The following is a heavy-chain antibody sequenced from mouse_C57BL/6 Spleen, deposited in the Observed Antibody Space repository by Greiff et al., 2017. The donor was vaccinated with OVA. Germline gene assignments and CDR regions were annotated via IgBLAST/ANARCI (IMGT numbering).Heavy chain of an antibody. J-gene: IGHJ2*01. CDR1: GFTFSSYA. CDR2: ISDGGSYT. CDR3: ARNYYGSREGYFDY. Sequence: EVMLVESGGGLVKPGGSLKLSCAASGFTFSSYAMSWVRQTPEKRLEWVATISDGGSYTYYPDNVKGRFTISRDNAKNNLYLQMSHLQSEDTAMYYCARNYYGSREGYFDYWGQGTTLTVSS. V-gene: IGHV5-4*03. D-gene: IGHD1-1*01.